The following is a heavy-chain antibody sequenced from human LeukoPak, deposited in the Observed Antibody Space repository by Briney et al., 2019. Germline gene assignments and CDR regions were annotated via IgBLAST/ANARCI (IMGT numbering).Heavy chain of an antibody. CDR2: IIPIFGTA. Sequence: SVKVSCKASGYTFTGYYMHWVRQAPGQGLEWMGGIIPIFGTANYAQKFQGRVTITTDESTSTAYMELSSLRSEDTAVYYCARVGAVAGISHYYYYMDVWGKGTTVTVSS. J-gene: IGHJ6*03. CDR1: GYTFTGYY. V-gene: IGHV1-69*05. CDR3: ARVGAVAGISHYYYYMDV. D-gene: IGHD6-19*01.